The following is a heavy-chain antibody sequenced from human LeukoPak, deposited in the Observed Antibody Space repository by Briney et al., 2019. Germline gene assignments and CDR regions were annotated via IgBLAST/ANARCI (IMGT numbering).Heavy chain of an antibody. CDR3: ATSRNKYFDL. J-gene: IGHJ2*01. Sequence: SQTLSLTCAISGDSVFSYSAAWNWIRLSPSRGLEWLGRTYYRSKWFNDYAVSVNSPITINADTSKNQFSLQLNSVTPEDTAVYYCATSRNKYFDLWGRGTLVTVSS. CDR2: TYYRSKWFN. V-gene: IGHV6-1*01. CDR1: GDSVFSYSAA.